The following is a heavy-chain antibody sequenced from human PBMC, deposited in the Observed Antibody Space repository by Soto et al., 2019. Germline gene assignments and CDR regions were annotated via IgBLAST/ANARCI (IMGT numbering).Heavy chain of an antibody. Sequence: RKISCKGSGYSFPTSWVAWVRQVPGKGLERLGVIYPADSDTRYSPSFQGQVTISSDRSVSTAYLQWSSLKASDTAIYYCARTRTATHYYYGMDVCGRGTTVTVSS. J-gene: IGHJ6*01. V-gene: IGHV5-51*01. CDR2: IYPADSDT. CDR1: GYSFPTSW. CDR3: ARTRTATHYYYGMDV.